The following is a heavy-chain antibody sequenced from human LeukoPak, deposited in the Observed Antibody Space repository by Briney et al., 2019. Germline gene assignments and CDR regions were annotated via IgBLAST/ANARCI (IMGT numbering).Heavy chain of an antibody. CDR3: ARIGGGSWRNPGYWFDP. CDR2: IYYGGST. CDR1: GASISSASDY. J-gene: IGHJ5*02. D-gene: IGHD2-15*01. V-gene: IGHV4-39*01. Sequence: SETLSLTCAVSGASISSASDYWGWIRQPPGKGLEWLGCIYYGGSTYDNPSLRSRVTISVDTSKNQFSPKLTSVTAADTAVYYCARIGGGSWRNPGYWFDPWGQGNLVTVSS.